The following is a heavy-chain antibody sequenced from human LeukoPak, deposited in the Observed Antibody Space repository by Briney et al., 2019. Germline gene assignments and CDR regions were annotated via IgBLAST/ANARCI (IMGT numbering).Heavy chain of an antibody. V-gene: IGHV3-23*01. J-gene: IGHJ4*02. CDR3: ARGGGNFDRSGYYEYYFDY. CDR2: ISGSGGRT. D-gene: IGHD3-22*01. CDR1: GFSFSVYA. Sequence: PGGSLRLSCVASGFSFSVYAMIWVRQAPGKGLEWVSGISGSGGRTYSADSVKGRFTISRDNSRKTLYLQMNSLRAEDTAVYYCARGGGNFDRSGYYEYYFDYWGQGTLVTVSS.